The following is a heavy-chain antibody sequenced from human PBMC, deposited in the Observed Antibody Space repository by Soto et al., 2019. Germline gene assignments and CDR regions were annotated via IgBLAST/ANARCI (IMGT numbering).Heavy chain of an antibody. D-gene: IGHD3-22*01. CDR2: INGSGGST. CDR1: GFTFSNHA. V-gene: IGHV3-23*01. J-gene: IGHJ4*02. Sequence: SGGSLRLSCAASGFTFSNHAVSWVRQAPGKGLDWVSGINGSGGSTYYADSVKGRFTISRDNSKNTLYLQMNSLRAEDTAVYYCARTSWFHDSLRHPIIDFWGQGTLVTVSS. CDR3: ARTSWFHDSLRHPIIDF.